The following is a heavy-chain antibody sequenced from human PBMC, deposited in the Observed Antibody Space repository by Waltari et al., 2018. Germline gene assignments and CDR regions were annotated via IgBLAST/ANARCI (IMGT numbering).Heavy chain of an antibody. CDR3: ARTSVVSEGYFDY. CDR1: GFSLPTIGMC. V-gene: IGHV2-70*01. CDR2: IDWDDDK. Sequence: QVTLRESGPALVKPTQTLTLTCPFSGFSLPTIGMCVSWIRQPPGKALEWLALIDWDDDKYYNTSLKTRLTISKDTAKNQVVLTMTDMDPVDTATYYCARTSVVSEGYFDYWGQGSLVTVSS. D-gene: IGHD2-21*01. J-gene: IGHJ4*02.